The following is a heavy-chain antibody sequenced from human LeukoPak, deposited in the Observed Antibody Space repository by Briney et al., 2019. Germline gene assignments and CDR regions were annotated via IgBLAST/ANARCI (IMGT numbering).Heavy chain of an antibody. CDR1: GYTLTSYG. CDR3: ARESHETREDY. J-gene: IGHJ4*02. CDR2: ISANNGDT. Sequence: SVKVSCKASGYTLTSYGISWVRQAPGQGLEWMGWISANNGDTDYPPKLQDRVTMTTDTYTSTAYMELRSLRSDDTAMYYCARESHETREDYWGQGTLVTVSS. V-gene: IGHV1-18*01. D-gene: IGHD1-1*01.